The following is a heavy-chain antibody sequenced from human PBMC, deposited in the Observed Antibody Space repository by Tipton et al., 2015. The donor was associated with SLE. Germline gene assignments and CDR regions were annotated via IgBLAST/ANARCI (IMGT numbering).Heavy chain of an antibody. CDR1: GYSISSGYY. J-gene: IGHJ4*02. V-gene: IGHV4-38-2*02. CDR2: IYHSGST. CDR3: AREDSSSSMDY. D-gene: IGHD6-6*01. Sequence: LRLSCTVSGYSISSGYYWGWIRQPPGKGLEWIGSIYHSGSTYYNPSLKSRVTISVDTSKNQFSLKLSSVTAADTAVYYCAREDSSSSMDYWGQGTLVTVSS.